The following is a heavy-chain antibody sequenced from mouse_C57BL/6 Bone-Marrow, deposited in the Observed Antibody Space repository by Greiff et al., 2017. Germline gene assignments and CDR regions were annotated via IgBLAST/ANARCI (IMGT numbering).Heavy chain of an antibody. CDR2: ISNLAYSI. V-gene: IGHV5-15*01. J-gene: IGHJ4*01. Sequence: EVQVVESGGGLVQPGGSLKLSCAASGFTFSDYGMAWVRQAPRKGPGWVAFISNLAYSIYYADTVTGRFTLSSENAKQSLYLEMSSLRSEDTAMYYCARHFYYSDSRGYAMDYWGQGTSVAVSS. CDR3: ARHFYYSDSRGYAMDY. D-gene: IGHD1-1*01. CDR1: GFTFSDYG.